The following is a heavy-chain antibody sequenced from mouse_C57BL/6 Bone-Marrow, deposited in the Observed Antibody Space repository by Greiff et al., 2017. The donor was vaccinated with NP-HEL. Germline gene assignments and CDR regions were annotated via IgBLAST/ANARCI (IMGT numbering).Heavy chain of an antibody. D-gene: IGHD1-2*01. J-gene: IGHJ1*03. Sequence: VKLMESGAELVRPGTSVKVSCKASGYAFTNYLIEWVKQRPGQGLEWIGVINPGSGGTNYNEKFKGKATLTADKSSSTAYMQLSSLTSEDSAVYFCARGGIYYGLYWYFDVWGTGTTVTVSS. V-gene: IGHV1-54*01. CDR2: INPGSGGT. CDR1: GYAFTNYL. CDR3: ARGGIYYGLYWYFDV.